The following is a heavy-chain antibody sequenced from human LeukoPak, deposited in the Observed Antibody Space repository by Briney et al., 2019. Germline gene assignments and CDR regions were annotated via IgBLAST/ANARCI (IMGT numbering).Heavy chain of an antibody. D-gene: IGHD4-17*01. CDR2: ISGSGGST. CDR1: GFTFSSYA. Sequence: GGSLRLSCAASGFTFSSYAMSRVRQAPGKGLEWVSAISGSGGSTYYADSVKGRFTISRDNSKNTLYLQMNSLRAEDTAVYYCARGRDYGEFLFDYWGQGTLVTVSS. CDR3: ARGRDYGEFLFDY. J-gene: IGHJ4*02. V-gene: IGHV3-23*01.